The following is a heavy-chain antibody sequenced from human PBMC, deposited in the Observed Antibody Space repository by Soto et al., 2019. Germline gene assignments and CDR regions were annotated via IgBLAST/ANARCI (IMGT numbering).Heavy chain of an antibody. CDR1: GGSISRSTYY. Sequence: PSETLSLTCTVSGGSISRSTYYWGWIRQPPGKGLEWIGSIYYSGSTYYRPSLKSRVTISVDTSKNRFSLKLLSVTAADTAIYYCARSGVTGIVIPSHWFDPWGQGTLVTVSS. D-gene: IGHD2-21*02. CDR2: IYYSGST. J-gene: IGHJ5*02. CDR3: ARSGVTGIVIPSHWFDP. V-gene: IGHV4-39*07.